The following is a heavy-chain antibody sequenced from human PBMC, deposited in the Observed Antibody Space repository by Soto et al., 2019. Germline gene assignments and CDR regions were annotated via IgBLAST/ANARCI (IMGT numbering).Heavy chain of an antibody. Sequence: EVQLVESGGGLVQPGGSLRVSCAAYGFTFSNYWMHWVRQAPGKGLVWISRVNSDGSTTSYADSMKGRFTISRDNAKNTLNLQMNSLRAEDTAVYYCSRSIIPAGGFAIWGQGTRVTVSS. CDR2: VNSDGSTT. CDR1: GFTFSNYW. D-gene: IGHD3-3*01. J-gene: IGHJ3*02. CDR3: SRSIIPAGGFAI. V-gene: IGHV3-74*01.